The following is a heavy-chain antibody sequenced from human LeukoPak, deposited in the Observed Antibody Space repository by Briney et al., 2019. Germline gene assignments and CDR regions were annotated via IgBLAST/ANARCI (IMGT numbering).Heavy chain of an antibody. CDR3: AREAYSSSSNNWFDP. CDR2: INPNSGGT. D-gene: IGHD6-6*01. Sequence: ASVKVSCKASVYTFTGYHMHWVRQAPGQGLEWMGWINPNSGGTNYAQKFQGGVTMTRDTSISTAYMELSRLRSDETAVYYCAREAYSSSSNNWFDPWGQGTLVTVSS. V-gene: IGHV1-2*02. J-gene: IGHJ5*02. CDR1: VYTFTGYH.